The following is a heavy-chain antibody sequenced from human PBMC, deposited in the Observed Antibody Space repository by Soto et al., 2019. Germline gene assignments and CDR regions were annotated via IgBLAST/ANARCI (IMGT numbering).Heavy chain of an antibody. CDR1: GGSISSSSYY. Sequence: SETLSLTCTVSGGSISSSSYYWGWIRQPPGKGLEWIGSIYYSGSTYYNPSLKSRVTISVDTSKNQFSLKLSSVTAADTAVYYCAIHPFAITMVRGVIIGRIDYWGQGNLVTVSS. CDR2: IYYSGST. J-gene: IGHJ4*02. D-gene: IGHD3-10*01. CDR3: AIHPFAITMVRGVIIGRIDY. V-gene: IGHV4-39*01.